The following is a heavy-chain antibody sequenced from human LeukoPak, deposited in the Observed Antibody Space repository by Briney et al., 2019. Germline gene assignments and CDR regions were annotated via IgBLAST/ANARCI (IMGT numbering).Heavy chain of an antibody. CDR1: GGSFSGYY. J-gene: IGHJ4*02. V-gene: IGHV4-34*01. Sequence: SETLSLTCAVYGGSFSGYYWSWIRQPPGKGLEWIGEINHSGSTNYNPSLKSRVTISVDTSKNQFSLKLSSVTAADTAVYYCARSPHYDSSGFAYYFDYWGQGTLVTVSS. CDR2: INHSGST. CDR3: ARSPHYDSSGFAYYFDY. D-gene: IGHD3-22*01.